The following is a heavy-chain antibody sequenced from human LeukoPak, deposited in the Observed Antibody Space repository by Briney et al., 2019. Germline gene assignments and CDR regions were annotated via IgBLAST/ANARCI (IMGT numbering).Heavy chain of an antibody. D-gene: IGHD3-9*01. V-gene: IGHV1-69*13. CDR2: IIPIFGTA. Sequence: EASVKVSCKASGGTFSSYAISWVRQAPGQGLEWMGGIIPIFGTANYAQKFQGRVTITADESTSTAYMELSSLRSEDTAVYYCASGGYFDWFPPSGYYYGMDVWGKGTTVTVSS. CDR1: GGTFSSYA. J-gene: IGHJ6*04. CDR3: ASGGYFDWFPPSGYYYGMDV.